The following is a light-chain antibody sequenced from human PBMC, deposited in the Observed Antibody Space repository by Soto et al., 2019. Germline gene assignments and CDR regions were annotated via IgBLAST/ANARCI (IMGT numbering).Light chain of an antibody. V-gene: IGKV4-1*01. CDR3: MQATDFLT. CDR2: RVS. CDR1: RTFLYSSNNKTY. Sequence: DIVMTQSPDSLAVSLGERATINCKSSRTFLYSSNNKTYLSWLHQRPGQPPKLLIYRVSNRFSGVPDRFSGSGSGTDFTLQISRVEPEDVGVYYCMQATDFLTFGQGTKVDIK. J-gene: IGKJ1*01.